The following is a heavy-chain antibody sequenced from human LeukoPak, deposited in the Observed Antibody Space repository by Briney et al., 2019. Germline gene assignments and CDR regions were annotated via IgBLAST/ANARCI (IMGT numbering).Heavy chain of an antibody. CDR2: IKQDGSEK. J-gene: IGHJ4*02. CDR1: GFSVSIDW. V-gene: IGHV3-7*01. D-gene: IGHD3-22*01. Sequence: GRSLRPACAAAGFSVSIDWTDWVRHAPRNWREWVANIKQDGSEKYYVDSLKGRFTISRDNAKNSLYLQMNSLRAEDTAVYSCVRDGDTSGYTNWGQGTLVTVSS. CDR3: VRDGDTSGYTN.